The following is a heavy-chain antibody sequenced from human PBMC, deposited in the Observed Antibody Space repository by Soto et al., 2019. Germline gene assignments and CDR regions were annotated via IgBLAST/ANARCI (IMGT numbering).Heavy chain of an antibody. CDR1: GYTFTSYA. D-gene: IGHD3-10*01. J-gene: IGHJ4*02. Sequence: ASVKVSCKASGYTFTSYAMHWVRQAPGQRLEWMGRINAGNGNTKYSQKFQGRVTITRDTSASTAYMELSSLRSEDTAVYYCARGLWFGDQHFDYWGQGTLVTVSS. CDR3: ARGLWFGDQHFDY. CDR2: INAGNGNT. V-gene: IGHV1-3*01.